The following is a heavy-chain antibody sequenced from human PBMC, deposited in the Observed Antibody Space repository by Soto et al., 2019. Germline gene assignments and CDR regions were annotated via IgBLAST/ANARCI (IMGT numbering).Heavy chain of an antibody. CDR3: ASYSSSSGRYYYYGMDV. D-gene: IGHD6-6*01. CDR1: GFTFSSYG. Sequence: PGGSLRLSCAASGFTFSSYGMHWVRQAPGKGLEWVAVISYDGSNKYYADSVKGRFTISRDNSKNTLYLQMNSQRAEDTAVYYCASYSSSSGRYYYYGMDVWGQGTTVTVSS. CDR2: ISYDGSNK. V-gene: IGHV3-30*03. J-gene: IGHJ6*02.